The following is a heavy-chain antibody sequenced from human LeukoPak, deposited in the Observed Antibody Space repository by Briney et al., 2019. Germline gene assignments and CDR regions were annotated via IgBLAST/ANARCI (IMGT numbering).Heavy chain of an antibody. D-gene: IGHD5-12*01. J-gene: IGHJ5*02. CDR2: IYPGDSDT. CDR3: ARHGAVATSLSWFDP. Sequence: GESLKISCKGSGSSFTSYWIGWVRQMPGKGLEWMGIIYPGDSDTRYSPSFQGQVTISADKSISTAYLQWSSLKASDTAMYYCARHGAVATSLSWFDPWGQGTLVTVSS. CDR1: GSSFTSYW. V-gene: IGHV5-51*01.